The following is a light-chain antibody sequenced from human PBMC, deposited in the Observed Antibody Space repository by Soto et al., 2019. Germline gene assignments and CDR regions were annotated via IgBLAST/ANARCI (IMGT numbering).Light chain of an antibody. J-gene: IGKJ2*01. CDR3: KQYDNPHVT. V-gene: IGKV1-33*01. CDR2: DAS. Sequence: DIQMTQSPSSLSASVGDRVTITCQASQDISNYLNWYQQKPGKAPKLLIYDASNLETGVPSRFSGSGPWTDFTFTISSLQPEEMATYYCKQYDNPHVTFGQGTKLAIK. CDR1: QDISNY.